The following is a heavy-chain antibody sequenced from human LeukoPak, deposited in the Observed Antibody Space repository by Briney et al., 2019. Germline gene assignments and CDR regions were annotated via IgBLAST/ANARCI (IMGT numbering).Heavy chain of an antibody. D-gene: IGHD4-23*01. V-gene: IGHV1-18*01. CDR3: ARGDYGGNSGEGEYFDY. Sequence: ASVKVSCKASGYTFTSYGISWVRQAPGQGLEWMGWISAYNGNTNYAQKLQGRVTMTTDTSTSTAYMELRSLRSEDTAVYYCARGDYGGNSGEGEYFDYWGQGTLVTVSS. CDR1: GYTFTSYG. J-gene: IGHJ4*02. CDR2: ISAYNGNT.